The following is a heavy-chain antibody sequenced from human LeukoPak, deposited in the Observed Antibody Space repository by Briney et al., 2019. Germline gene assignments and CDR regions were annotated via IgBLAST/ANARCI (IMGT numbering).Heavy chain of an antibody. D-gene: IGHD3-22*01. Sequence: GASVKVSCKASGGTFSSYAISWVRQAPGQGLEWMGGIIPIFGTANYAQKFQGRVTITADKSTSTAYMELSSLRSEDTAVYYCARDLYYGSSGQPPGGYWGQGTLVTVSS. CDR3: ARDLYYGSSGQPPGGY. CDR1: GGTFSSYA. CDR2: IIPIFGTA. J-gene: IGHJ4*02. V-gene: IGHV1-69*06.